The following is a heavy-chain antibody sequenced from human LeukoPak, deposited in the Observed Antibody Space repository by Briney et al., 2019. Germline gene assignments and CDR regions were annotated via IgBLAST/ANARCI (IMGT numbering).Heavy chain of an antibody. D-gene: IGHD3-10*01. CDR2: IDPSDSYT. J-gene: IGHJ4*02. V-gene: IGHV5-10-1*01. Sequence: GESLKISCKASGYSLGSYWISWVRQMPGKGLGYMGRIDPSDSYTNFSPSFQGHVTISADKSISTAYLQWSSLKASDTAMYYCARSVSYGSGSYSLYWGREPWSPSPQ. CDR3: ARSVSYGSGSYSLY. CDR1: GYSLGSYW.